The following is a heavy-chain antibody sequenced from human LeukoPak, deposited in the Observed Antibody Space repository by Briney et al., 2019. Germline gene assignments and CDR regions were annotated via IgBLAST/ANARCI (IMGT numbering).Heavy chain of an antibody. CDR3: ARGFMETVPGTPFDY. V-gene: IGHV3-11*01. J-gene: IGHJ4*02. CDR2: ISNTGSTI. Sequence: GGSLRLSCAASGFTFSDYFMSWIRQAPGKGLEWVSYISNTGSTIYYADSVKGRFTISRDNAKNSLFLRMSSLRPEDTAVYYCARGFMETVPGTPFDYWGQGTLVTVSS. CDR1: GFTFSDYF. D-gene: IGHD3-3*01.